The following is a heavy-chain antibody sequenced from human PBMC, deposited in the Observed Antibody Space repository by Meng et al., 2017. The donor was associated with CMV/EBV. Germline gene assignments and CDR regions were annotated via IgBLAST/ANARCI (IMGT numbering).Heavy chain of an antibody. D-gene: IGHD6-13*01. CDR1: GGSISSSSDY. CDR3: ARHRQQLILHAFDI. V-gene: IGHV4-39*01. J-gene: IGHJ3*02. CDR2: IYCSGSN. Sequence: SETLSLSCTVSGGSISSSSDYWGWRRPPPGLGLEWIGSIYCSGSNYYNPSLQSRVTISVDTYKNQFSLKLSSVTAADTAVYYCARHRQQLILHAFDIWGQGTMVTVSS.